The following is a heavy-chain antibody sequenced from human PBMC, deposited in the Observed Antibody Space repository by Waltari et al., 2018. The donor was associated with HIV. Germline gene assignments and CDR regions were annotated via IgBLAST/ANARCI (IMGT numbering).Heavy chain of an antibody. CDR3: ARHNTRWPSPFDY. CDR1: GGSVSSGSYY. D-gene: IGHD2-15*01. J-gene: IGHJ4*02. V-gene: IGHV4-61*01. CDR2: IFYSGST. Sequence: QVHLQESGPGLVKPSATLSLNCTVSGGSVSSGSYYWSWIRQPPGKGLEWIGYIFYSGSTNYYPSLKSRLTISVDTSKNQFSLKLSSVTAADTAVYFCARHNTRWPSPFDYWGQGTLVIVSS.